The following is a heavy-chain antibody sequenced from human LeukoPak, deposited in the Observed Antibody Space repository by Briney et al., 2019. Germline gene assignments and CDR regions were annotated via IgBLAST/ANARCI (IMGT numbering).Heavy chain of an antibody. CDR2: IWYDGSTK. V-gene: IGHV3-33*01. D-gene: IGHD3-10*01. Sequence: GRSLRLSCAASGFNFSNYAMHWVRQVPGKGLEWVAVIWYDGSTKFYANYVKGRFTVSRDNSKNTLYLQTNILRPEDTAIYYCARDSGFGELVTYYFDYWGQGTLVTVSS. J-gene: IGHJ4*02. CDR3: ARDSGFGELVTYYFDY. CDR1: GFNFSNYA.